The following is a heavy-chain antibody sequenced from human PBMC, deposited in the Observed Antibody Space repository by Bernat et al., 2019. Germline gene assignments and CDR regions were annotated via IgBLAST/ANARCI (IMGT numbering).Heavy chain of an antibody. V-gene: IGHV1-69*06. CDR3: AKDHYYYDSSGYYSTLDY. Sequence: QVQLVQSGAEVKKPGSSVKVSCKASGGTFSSYAISWVRQAPGQGLEWMGGIIPIFGTANYAQKFQGRVTITADKSTSTAYMELSSLRAEDTAVYYCAKDHYYYDSSGYYSTLDYWGQGTLVTVSS. J-gene: IGHJ4*02. CDR1: GGTFSSYA. D-gene: IGHD3-22*01. CDR2: IIPIFGTA.